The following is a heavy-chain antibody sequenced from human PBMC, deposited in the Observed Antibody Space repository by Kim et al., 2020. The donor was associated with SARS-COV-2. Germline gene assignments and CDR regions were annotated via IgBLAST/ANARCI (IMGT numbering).Heavy chain of an antibody. D-gene: IGHD3-10*01. V-gene: IGHV4-34*01. Sequence: SETLSLTCAVYGGSFSGYYWSWIRQPPGKGLEWIGEINHSGSTNYNPSLKSRVTISVDTSKNQFSLKLSSVTAADTAVYYCARGPRRGSAPPFFDYWGQG. J-gene: IGHJ4*02. CDR1: GGSFSGYY. CDR3: ARGPRRGSAPPFFDY. CDR2: INHSGST.